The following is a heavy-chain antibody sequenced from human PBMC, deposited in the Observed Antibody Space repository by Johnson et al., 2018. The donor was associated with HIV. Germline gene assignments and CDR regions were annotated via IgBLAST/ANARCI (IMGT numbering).Heavy chain of an antibody. Sequence: VQLVESGGGVVQPGRSLRLSCAASGFTFSSYDMHWVRQATGKGLEWVSAIGTAGDTYYPGSVKGRFTISRENAKNTVYLQMNSLRAEDTAVYYCAKDMGAYQLLYAFDIWGQGTMVTVSS. D-gene: IGHD2-2*02. CDR3: AKDMGAYQLLYAFDI. V-gene: IGHV3-13*01. CDR1: GFTFSSYD. J-gene: IGHJ3*02. CDR2: IGTAGDT.